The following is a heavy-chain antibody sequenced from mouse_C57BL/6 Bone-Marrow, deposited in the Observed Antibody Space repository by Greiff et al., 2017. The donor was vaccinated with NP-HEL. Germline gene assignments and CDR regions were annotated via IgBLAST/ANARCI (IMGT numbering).Heavy chain of an antibody. CDR3: ARYDYDAWFAY. J-gene: IGHJ3*01. CDR2: IYPRSGNT. CDR1: GYTFTSYG. Sequence: VQLQQSGAELARPGASVKLSCKASGYTFTSYGISWVKQRTGQGLEWIGEIYPRSGNTYSNEKFKGKATLTADKSSSTAYMELRSLTSEDSAVYFCARYDYDAWFAYWGQGTRVTVSA. D-gene: IGHD2-4*01. V-gene: IGHV1-81*01.